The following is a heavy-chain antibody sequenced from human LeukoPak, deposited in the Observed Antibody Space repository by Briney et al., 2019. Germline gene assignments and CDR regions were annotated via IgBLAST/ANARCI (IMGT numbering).Heavy chain of an antibody. V-gene: IGHV3-48*03. CDR1: GFTFSDYP. Sequence: GGSLRLSCGASGFTFSDYPMNWVRQAPGKGLEWVSYISDSGSNIQYADSVKGRFTISRDNAKNSLFLQMNSLRVEDTAVYYCARDVVSDAFDIWGQGTMVTVSS. J-gene: IGHJ3*02. D-gene: IGHD2-2*01. CDR2: ISDSGSNI. CDR3: ARDVVSDAFDI.